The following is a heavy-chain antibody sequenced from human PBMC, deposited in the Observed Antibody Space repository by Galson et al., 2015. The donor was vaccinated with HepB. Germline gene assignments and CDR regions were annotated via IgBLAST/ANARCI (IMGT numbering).Heavy chain of an antibody. V-gene: IGHV3-11*01. J-gene: IGHJ5*02. CDR2: ISGSDSSI. D-gene: IGHD3-10*01. CDR1: GFIFSDYY. Sequence: SLRLSCAASGFIFSDYYMSWIRQAPGKGLEWVSDISGSDSSIYYADSVKGRFTISRDNAKNSLYLQMNSLTAEDTAVYYCARDHRWGGFDPWGQGTLVTVSS. CDR3: ARDHRWGGFDP.